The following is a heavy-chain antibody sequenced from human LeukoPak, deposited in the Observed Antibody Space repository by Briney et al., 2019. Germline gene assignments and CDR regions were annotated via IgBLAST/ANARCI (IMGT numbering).Heavy chain of an antibody. CDR2: ISGSGGST. Sequence: GGSLRLSCAASGFTFSSYAMSWVRQAPGKGLEWVSAISGSGGSTYYADSVKGRFTISRDNSKNTLWLQMGSLRAEDMAVYYCARDASSGSNYGSGGIFDYWGQGTLVTVSS. CDR3: ARDASSGSNYGSGGIFDY. CDR1: GFTFSSYA. V-gene: IGHV3-23*01. D-gene: IGHD1-26*01. J-gene: IGHJ4*02.